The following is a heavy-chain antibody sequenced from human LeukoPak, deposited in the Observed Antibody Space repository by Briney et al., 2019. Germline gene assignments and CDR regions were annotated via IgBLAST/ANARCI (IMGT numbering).Heavy chain of an antibody. J-gene: IGHJ4*02. Sequence: GGSLRHSCSASGFIFSSYAMHWVRQAPGKGLKCVSAISSNGGSTYYADSVKGRFTISRDNSKNMLYLQMSSLRVEDTAVYYCVRGCSSTSCYGVSGYWGQGTLVTVSS. CDR1: GFIFSSYA. V-gene: IGHV3-64D*06. CDR3: VRGCSSTSCYGVSGY. CDR2: ISSNGGST. D-gene: IGHD2-2*01.